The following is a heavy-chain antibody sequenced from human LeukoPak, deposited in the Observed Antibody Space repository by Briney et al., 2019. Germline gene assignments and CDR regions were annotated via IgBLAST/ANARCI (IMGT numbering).Heavy chain of an antibody. CDR2: IWYDGSNK. V-gene: IGHV3-33*06. CDR1: GFTFSSYG. J-gene: IGHJ4*02. CDR3: AKAVMTTVTFFDY. D-gene: IGHD4-17*01. Sequence: GGSLRLSCAASGFTFSSYGMHWVRQAPGKGLEWVAVIWYDGSNKYYADSVKGRLTISRDNSKNTLYLQMNSLRAEDTAVYYCAKAVMTTVTFFDYWGQGTLVTVSS.